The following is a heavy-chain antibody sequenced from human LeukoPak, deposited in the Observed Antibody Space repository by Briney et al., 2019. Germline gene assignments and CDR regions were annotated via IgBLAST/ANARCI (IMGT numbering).Heavy chain of an antibody. CDR2: ISSSSSSTI. CDR3: ARAVRIMTTVTFDY. CDR1: GFTFSSYS. D-gene: IGHD4-11*01. V-gene: IGHV3-48*02. J-gene: IGHJ4*02. Sequence: GGSLRLSCAASGFTFSSYSMNWVRQAPGKGLEWVSYISSSSSSTIYYADSVKGRFTISRDNAKNSLYLQMNSLRDEDTAVYYCARAVRIMTTVTFDYWGQGTLVTVSS.